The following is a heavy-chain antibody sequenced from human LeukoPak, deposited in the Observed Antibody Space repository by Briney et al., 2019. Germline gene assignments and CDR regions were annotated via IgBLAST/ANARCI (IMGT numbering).Heavy chain of an antibody. J-gene: IGHJ4*02. CDR3: AKAPYSSGLENYFDY. CDR2: ISGSGGST. V-gene: IGHV3-23*01. CDR1: GFTFSSYA. Sequence: GGSLRLSCAASGFTFSSYAMSWVRQAPGKGLEWVSAISGSGGSTYYADSVKGRFTISRDNSKNTLYLQMNSLRAEDTAVYYCAKAPYSSGLENYFDYWGQGTLVTVSS. D-gene: IGHD6-19*01.